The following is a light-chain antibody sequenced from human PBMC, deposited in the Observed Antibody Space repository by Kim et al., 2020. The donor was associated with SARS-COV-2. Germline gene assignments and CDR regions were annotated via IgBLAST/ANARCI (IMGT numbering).Light chain of an antibody. CDR2: GAS. V-gene: IGKV3-11*01. CDR3: QQRSNWVS. CDR1: RSISDY. J-gene: IGKJ4*01. Sequence: SLSPVERASLSCRASRSISDYLAWYQQKPGQAPRLLIYGASNRATGIPARFIGSGSGTDFTLTISSLEPEDSAVYYCQQRSNWVSFGGGTKVDIK.